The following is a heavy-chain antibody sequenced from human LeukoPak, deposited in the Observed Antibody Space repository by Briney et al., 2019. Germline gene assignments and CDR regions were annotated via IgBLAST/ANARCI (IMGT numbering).Heavy chain of an antibody. D-gene: IGHD3-9*01. Sequence: ASVKVPCKASGYTFTSYAMHWVRQAPGQRLEWMGWINAGNGNTKYSQKFQGRVTITRDTSANTAYMELSSLRSEDTAVYYCARFYYDILTGYPKNNWFDPWGQGTLVTVSS. V-gene: IGHV1-3*01. CDR2: INAGNGNT. J-gene: IGHJ5*02. CDR1: GYTFTSYA. CDR3: ARFYYDILTGYPKNNWFDP.